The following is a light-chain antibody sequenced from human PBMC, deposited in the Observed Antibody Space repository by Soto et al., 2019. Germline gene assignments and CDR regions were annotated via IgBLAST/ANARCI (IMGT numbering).Light chain of an antibody. Sequence: EIVMTQSPATLSVSPGERATLSCRASQTVSSNLAWYQQKPGQAPRLLIFGASTRATGIPARFSGSGSGTEFTLTIDSLQSEDFAVYYCQQYGSSPPYWTFGQGTKVEIK. J-gene: IGKJ1*01. V-gene: IGKV3-15*01. CDR2: GAS. CDR3: QQYGSSPPYWT. CDR1: QTVSSN.